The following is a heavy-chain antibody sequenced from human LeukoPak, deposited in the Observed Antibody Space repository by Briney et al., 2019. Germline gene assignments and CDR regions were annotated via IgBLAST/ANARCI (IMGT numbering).Heavy chain of an antibody. CDR1: GFTFSDYY. D-gene: IGHD1-26*01. CDR3: ARDSSGSYPRSGFFDY. V-gene: IGHV3-11*04. J-gene: IGHJ4*02. Sequence: GGSLRLSYAASGFTFSDYYMSWIRQAPGKGLEWVSYISSSGSTIYYADSVKGRFTISRDNAKNSLYLQMNSLRAEDTAVYYCARDSSGSYPRSGFFDYWGQGTLVTVSS. CDR2: ISSSGSTI.